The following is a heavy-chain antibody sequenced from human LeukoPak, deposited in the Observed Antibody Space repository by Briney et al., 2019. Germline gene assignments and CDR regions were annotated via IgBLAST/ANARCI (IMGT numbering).Heavy chain of an antibody. Sequence: PSETLSLTCTVSGLSISSAGYGTWIRQYPGEGLAWIGYIYFSGSTYYNPSLKSRVTISADTSKNHFSLKLSSGTAADAAVYYCATDPPDYGDYVRAFDTWGRGTKVTVSS. CDR1: GLSISSAGY. J-gene: IGHJ3*02. CDR3: ATDPPDYGDYVRAFDT. CDR2: IYFSGST. V-gene: IGHV4-31*03. D-gene: IGHD4-17*01.